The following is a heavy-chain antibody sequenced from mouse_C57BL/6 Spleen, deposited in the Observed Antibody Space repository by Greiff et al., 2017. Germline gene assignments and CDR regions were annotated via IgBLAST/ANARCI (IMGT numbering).Heavy chain of an antibody. V-gene: IGHV7-3*01. CDR3: ARASYYYGRAPLGY. Sequence: EVKLVESGGGLVQPGGSLSLSCAASGFTFTDYYMSWVRQPPGKALEWLGFIRNKANGYTTEYSASVKGRFTISRDNSQSILYLQMKALRAEDSATYYCARASYYYGRAPLGYWGQGTTLTVSS. J-gene: IGHJ2*01. CDR1: GFTFTDYY. D-gene: IGHD1-1*01. CDR2: IRNKANGYTT.